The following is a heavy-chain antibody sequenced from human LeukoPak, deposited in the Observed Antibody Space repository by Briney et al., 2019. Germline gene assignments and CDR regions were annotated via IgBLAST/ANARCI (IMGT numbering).Heavy chain of an antibody. CDR2: IYHSGST. CDR3: ARTPPQVRGVIIAHTFDI. D-gene: IGHD3-10*01. V-gene: IGHV4-4*02. J-gene: IGHJ3*02. CDR1: GGSISSSNW. Sequence: SETLSLTCAVSGGSISSSNWWGWVRQPPGKGLGWIGEIYHSGSTNYNPSLKSRVTISVDKSKNQFSLKLSSVTAADTAVYYCARTPPQVRGVIIAHTFDIWGQGTMVTVSS.